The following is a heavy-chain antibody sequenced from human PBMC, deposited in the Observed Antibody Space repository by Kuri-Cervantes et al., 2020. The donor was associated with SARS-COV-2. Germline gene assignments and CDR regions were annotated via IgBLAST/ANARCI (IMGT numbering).Heavy chain of an antibody. V-gene: IGHV3-7*01. CDR3: ATDSLTALWDDAFDI. Sequence: GGSLRLSCAASGFTFSSYWMSWVRQAPGKGLEWVANIKQDGSEKYYVDSVKGRFTISRDNAKNSLYLQMNSLRAEDTAVYYCATDSLTALWDDAFDIWGQGTMVTVSS. CDR1: GFTFSSYW. J-gene: IGHJ3*02. D-gene: IGHD1-26*01. CDR2: IKQDGSEK.